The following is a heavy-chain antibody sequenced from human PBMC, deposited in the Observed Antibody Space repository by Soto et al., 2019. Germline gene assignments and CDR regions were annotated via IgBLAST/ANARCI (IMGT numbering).Heavy chain of an antibody. D-gene: IGHD6-6*01. CDR3: ARVVLDSSSPGLFDY. V-gene: IGHV3-11*06. CDR1: GFTFSDSY. J-gene: IGHJ4*02. Sequence: GVTLRRSGAASGFTFSDSYMSWIRQAPGKGLEWVSYISSSSSYTNYADSVKGRFTISRDNAKNSLYLQMNSLRAEDTAVYYCARVVLDSSSPGLFDYWGQGTLVSVS. CDR2: ISSSSSYT.